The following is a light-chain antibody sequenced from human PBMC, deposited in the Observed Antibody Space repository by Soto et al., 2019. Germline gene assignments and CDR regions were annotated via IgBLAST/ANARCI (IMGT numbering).Light chain of an antibody. V-gene: IGKV1D-12*01. Sequence: DIQMTQSPSSVSASVGDRVTIACRASQDISTWLAWYQQKAGRDPKLLIYAASRLQSGVPSRFSGNGSGTDFTLTIGSLQPEDFATYFCQQANSFPLTFGGGTKVDIK. J-gene: IGKJ4*01. CDR3: QQANSFPLT. CDR2: AAS. CDR1: QDISTW.